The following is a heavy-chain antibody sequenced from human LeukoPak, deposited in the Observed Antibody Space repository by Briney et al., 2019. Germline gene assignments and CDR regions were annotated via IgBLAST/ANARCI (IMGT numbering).Heavy chain of an antibody. CDR1: GYSFDDYG. J-gene: IGHJ1*01. CDR2: INWNGGST. D-gene: IGHD5-24*01. V-gene: IGHV3-20*04. Sequence: GGSLRLSCAGSGYSFDDYGMRWVRHAPGKGLEWDAGINWNGGSTGYAASVKGRCTISRDNAKNALYLEMNSLRAEDTAFYYCVRLGRDGYTYGAAYWGLGTLVTVSS. CDR3: VRLGRDGYTYGAAY.